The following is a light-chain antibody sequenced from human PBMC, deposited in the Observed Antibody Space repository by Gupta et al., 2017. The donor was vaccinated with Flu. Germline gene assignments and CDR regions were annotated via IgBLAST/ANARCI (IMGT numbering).Light chain of an antibody. J-gene: IGLJ3*02. CDR3: QSSDSSLSGSV. CDR1: SSNLGAGYD. V-gene: IGLV1-40*01. CDR2: GNN. Sequence: QSGLTQPPSVSGAPGQRLTISCTGSSSNLGAGYDVHWYQQLPGTAPKLLLYGNNHRPSGVPDRFAGYKSGTSASLAITGLQADDEADYYCQSSDSSLSGSVFGGGTKLTVL.